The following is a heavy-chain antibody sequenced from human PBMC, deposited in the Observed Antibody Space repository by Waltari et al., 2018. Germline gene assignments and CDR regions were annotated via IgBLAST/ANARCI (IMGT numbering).Heavy chain of an antibody. CDR2: IYYSGRT. Sequence: QLQLQESGPGLVKPSETLSLTCTVSGGSISSSSYYWGWIRQPPGKGLEWIGSIYYSGRTYYNPSLKSRVTISVDTSKNQFSLKLSSVTAADTAVYYCATIAVAGTGESYYYYYGMDVWGQGTTVTVSS. CDR1: GGSISSSSYY. D-gene: IGHD6-19*01. V-gene: IGHV4-39*07. CDR3: ATIAVAGTGESYYYYYGMDV. J-gene: IGHJ6*02.